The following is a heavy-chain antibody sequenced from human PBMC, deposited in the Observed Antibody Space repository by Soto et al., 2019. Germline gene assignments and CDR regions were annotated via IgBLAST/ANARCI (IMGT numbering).Heavy chain of an antibody. CDR2: INTHNGNT. J-gene: IGHJ6*02. CDR1: GYTFTTYG. CDR3: TREGSAPYYYYAMDA. V-gene: IGHV1-18*01. D-gene: IGHD3-10*01. Sequence: QVQLEQSAPEVKKPGASVKVSSKASGYTFTTYGISWVRQAPGEGLEWLGWINTHNGNTNYAQNLQGRVFMTADTSTNTAYMELRTLRSDDTAIYYCTREGSAPYYYYAMDAWGQGTTVTVSS.